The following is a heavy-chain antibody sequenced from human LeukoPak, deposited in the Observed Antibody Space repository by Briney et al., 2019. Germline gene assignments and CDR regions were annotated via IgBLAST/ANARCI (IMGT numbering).Heavy chain of an antibody. Sequence: GWSLRLSCAASGLTFTRYSMSWVRLAPGEGQELGSSISTSSGYIYYADSVMGRFTISRDNAKNSLYLQMNSLRPEDTAVYYCASSDYVWGKPFYFDYWGQGTLVTVSS. J-gene: IGHJ4*02. D-gene: IGHD3-16*01. V-gene: IGHV3-21*01. CDR2: ISTSSGYI. CDR3: ASSDYVWGKPFYFDY. CDR1: GLTFTRYS.